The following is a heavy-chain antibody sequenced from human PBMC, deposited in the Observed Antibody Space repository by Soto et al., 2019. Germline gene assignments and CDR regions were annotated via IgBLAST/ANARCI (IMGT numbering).Heavy chain of an antibody. J-gene: IGHJ4*02. CDR3: AKVSRKGSAIDFDY. D-gene: IGHD3-10*01. V-gene: IGHV1-8*01. CDR2: VNPNNGDT. Sequence: QVQLVQSGAELKKPGASVKVSCKASGYTFSNYDMNWVRQATGQGPEWIGWVNPNNGDTGYAQKFQGRVTLTTDITTTTAYMELTSLRSEETANYYCAKVSRKGSAIDFDYWGQGTLITVSS. CDR1: GYTFSNYD.